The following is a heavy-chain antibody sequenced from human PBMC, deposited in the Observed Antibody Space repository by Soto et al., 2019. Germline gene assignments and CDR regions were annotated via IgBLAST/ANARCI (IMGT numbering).Heavy chain of an antibody. CDR2: INTDGSST. CDR3: ARDNTVGAYFFDY. Sequence: GGSLRLSCADSGFSFSSYWMHWVRQGPGKGLVWVSRINTDGSSTNYADSVKGRFTISRDNAKNTVYLQMDSLRVEDTAVYYCARDNTVGAYFFDYWGQGALVTVSS. V-gene: IGHV3-74*01. D-gene: IGHD1-26*01. J-gene: IGHJ4*02. CDR1: GFSFSSYW.